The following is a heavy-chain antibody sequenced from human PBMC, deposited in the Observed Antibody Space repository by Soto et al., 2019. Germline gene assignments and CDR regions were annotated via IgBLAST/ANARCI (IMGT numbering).Heavy chain of an antibody. V-gene: IGHV4-39*07. J-gene: IGHJ5*02. CDR2: IYYSGST. CDR3: ARTSYDSSGTAADP. CDR1: GCAIRSSSYY. Sequence: SETLTLTCILSGCAIRSSSYYRGWIRQPPGKGLEWIGSIYYSGSTYYNPSLKSRVTISVDTSKNQFSLKLSSVTAADTAVYYCARTSYDSSGTAADPWGQG. D-gene: IGHD3-22*01.